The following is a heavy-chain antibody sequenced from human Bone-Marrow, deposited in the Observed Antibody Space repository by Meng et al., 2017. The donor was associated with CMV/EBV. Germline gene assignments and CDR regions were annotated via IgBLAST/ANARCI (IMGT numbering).Heavy chain of an antibody. Sequence: FTGYYMRWVRQAPGQGLEWMGIINPSGGSTSYAQKFQGRVTMTRDTSTSTVYMELSSLRSEDTAVYYCARDFAYSSSSAGGSYFDYWGQGTLVTVSS. CDR2: INPSGGST. CDR1: FTGYY. J-gene: IGHJ4*02. D-gene: IGHD6-6*01. V-gene: IGHV1-46*01. CDR3: ARDFAYSSSSAGGSYFDY.